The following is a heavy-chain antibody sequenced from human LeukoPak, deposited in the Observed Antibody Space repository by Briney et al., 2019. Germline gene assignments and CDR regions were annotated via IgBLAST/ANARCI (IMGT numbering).Heavy chain of an antibody. CDR1: GFSFSSYA. D-gene: IGHD6-19*01. Sequence: PGASLRLSCAASGFSFSSYAVTWVRQAPGKGLEWVSSIDAGGGDTYHSDSVKGRFTISRDNSMNTLYLQMNSLRADDTAVYYCGRPTKYWLVRGNGVDVWGQGTTVTVSS. CDR2: IDAGGGDT. V-gene: IGHV3-23*01. CDR3: GRPTKYWLVRGNGVDV. J-gene: IGHJ6*02.